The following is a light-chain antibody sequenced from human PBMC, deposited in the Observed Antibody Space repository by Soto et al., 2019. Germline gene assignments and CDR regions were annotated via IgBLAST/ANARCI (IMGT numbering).Light chain of an antibody. CDR2: DVS. V-gene: IGLV2-14*03. J-gene: IGLJ2*01. CDR1: SSDVGGYNY. Sequence: QSALTQPASVSGSPGQSITVSCIGTSSDVGGYNYVSWYQQHPGKAPKLMIHDVSNRPSGVSNRFSGSKSGNTASLTISGLEDEDEAYYYCSSYASSNTQVFGGGTKLTVL. CDR3: SSYASSNTQV.